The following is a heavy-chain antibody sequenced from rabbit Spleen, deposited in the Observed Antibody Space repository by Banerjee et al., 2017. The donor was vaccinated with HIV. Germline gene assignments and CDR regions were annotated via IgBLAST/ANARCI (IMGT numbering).Heavy chain of an antibody. CDR2: IDTGSSGFT. V-gene: IGHV1S40*01. D-gene: IGHD8-1*01. J-gene: IGHJ6*01. CDR1: GVSFSGNSY. CDR3: ARDTGSSFSSYGMDL. Sequence: QSLEESGGDLVKPGASLTLTCIASGVSFSGNSYMCWVRQAPGKGLEWIVCIDTGSSGFTYFASWAKGRFTISKTSSTTVTLQMTSLTAADTATYFCARDTGSSFSSYGMDLWGPGTPVTVS.